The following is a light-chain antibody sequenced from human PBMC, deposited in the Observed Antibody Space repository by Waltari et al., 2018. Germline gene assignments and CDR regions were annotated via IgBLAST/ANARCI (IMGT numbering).Light chain of an antibody. V-gene: IGLV8-61*01. CDR3: ALYMGSGIWV. CDR2: KAN. J-gene: IGLJ3*02. CDR1: SGSFSTTSY. Sequence: QTVVIQDPGLSVFCGRTAALTFGLSSGSFSTTSYSTWYQQTPGQAPRTIVYKANARSSGVPDRFSGSILGHTAALTITGDQADDESDYYCALYMGSGIWVFGGGTRLTVL.